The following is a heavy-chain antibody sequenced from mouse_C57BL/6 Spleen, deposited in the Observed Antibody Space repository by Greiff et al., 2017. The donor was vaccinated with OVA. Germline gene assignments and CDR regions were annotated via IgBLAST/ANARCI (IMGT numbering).Heavy chain of an antibody. J-gene: IGHJ4*01. CDR3: ARWDGSGSAMYY. V-gene: IGHV1-72*01. D-gene: IGHD1-1*01. CDR1: GYTFTRYW. Sequence: QVQLQQPGAELVKPGASVKLSCKASGYTFTRYWMHWVKQRPGRGLEWIGGIDPNSGGTKYNEKFKSKATLTVDKPASTAYMQLSSLTSEDSAVYYCARWDGSGSAMYYWGQGTSVTVSS. CDR2: IDPNSGGT.